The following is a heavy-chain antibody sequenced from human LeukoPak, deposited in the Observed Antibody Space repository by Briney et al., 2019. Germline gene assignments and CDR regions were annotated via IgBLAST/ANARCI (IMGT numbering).Heavy chain of an antibody. V-gene: IGHV4-59*01. CDR3: AREVRNSYDPRDAFDI. CDR2: IYYSGST. Sequence: PSETLSLTCTVSGGSLSSYYWSWIRQPPGKGLEWIGYIYYSGSTNYNPSLKSRVTISVDTSKNQFSLKLSSVTAADTAVYYCAREVRNSYDPRDAFDIWGQGTMVTVSS. CDR1: GGSLSSYY. J-gene: IGHJ3*02. D-gene: IGHD5-18*01.